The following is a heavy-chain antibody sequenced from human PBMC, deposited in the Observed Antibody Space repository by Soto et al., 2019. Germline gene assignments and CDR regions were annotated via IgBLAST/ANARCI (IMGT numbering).Heavy chain of an antibody. J-gene: IGHJ5*02. Sequence: LSLTCTVSGGSISSYYWSWIRQPPGKGLEWIGYIYYSGSTNYNPSLKSRVTISVDTSKNQFSLKLSSVTAADTAVYYCARMAAAAPDWFDPWGQGTLVTVSS. D-gene: IGHD6-13*01. CDR3: ARMAAAAPDWFDP. CDR1: GGSISSYY. V-gene: IGHV4-59*01. CDR2: IYYSGST.